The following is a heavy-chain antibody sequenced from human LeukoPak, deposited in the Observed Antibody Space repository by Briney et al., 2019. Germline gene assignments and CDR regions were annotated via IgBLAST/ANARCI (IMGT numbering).Heavy chain of an antibody. V-gene: IGHV1-18*01. CDR2: ISAYNGNT. J-gene: IGHJ5*02. D-gene: IGHD1-26*01. Sequence: ASVKVSCKASGYTFTSYGISWVRQAPGQGLEWMGWISAYNGNTNYAQKLQGRVTMTTDTSTSTAYMELRSLRSDDTAVYYCASVRLVGATVYWFDPWGQGTLVTVSS. CDR3: ASVRLVGATVYWFDP. CDR1: GYTFTSYG.